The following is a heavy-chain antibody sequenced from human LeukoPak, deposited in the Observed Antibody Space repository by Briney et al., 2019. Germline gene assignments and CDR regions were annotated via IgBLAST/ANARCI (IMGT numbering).Heavy chain of an antibody. CDR3: AREVGGGDSIFDY. J-gene: IGHJ4*02. CDR2: ISSSGSTI. CDR1: GFTFSSYE. D-gene: IGHD2-21*02. Sequence: GGSLRLSCAASGFTFSSYEMNWVRQAPGKGGEGVSYISSSGSTIYYADSVKGRFTISRDNAKNSLYLQMNSLRAEDTAVYYCAREVGGGDSIFDYWGQGTLVTVSS. V-gene: IGHV3-48*03.